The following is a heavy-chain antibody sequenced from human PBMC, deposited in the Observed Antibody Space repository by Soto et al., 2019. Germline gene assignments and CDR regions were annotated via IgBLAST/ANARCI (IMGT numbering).Heavy chain of an antibody. J-gene: IGHJ6*03. CDR1: GDSISSRSYY. V-gene: IGHV4-39*01. CDR2: ISYTGNT. Sequence: LQESGPGLVKPSETLSLTCSVFGDSISSRSYYWAWIRRPPGMGLEWIASISYTGNTYYNPSLTRRAAISGDTSKNQFSLTLSLVTAADTAVYYCARFSWYDGDSITNYYMDFWGNGATVTVSS. D-gene: IGHD6-13*01. CDR3: ARFSWYDGDSITNYYMDF.